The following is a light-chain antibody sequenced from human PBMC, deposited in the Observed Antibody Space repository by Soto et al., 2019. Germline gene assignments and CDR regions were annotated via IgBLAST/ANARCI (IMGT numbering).Light chain of an antibody. CDR1: SSDVGGYNY. Sequence: QSALTQPASLSVSPGQSITISCTGNSSDVGGYNYVSWYQQHPGKAPKLMIYDVSNRPSGVSNRFSGSKSGNTASLTISGLQAEDEADYYCSSYTSSSTLYVFGTGTKVTVL. V-gene: IGLV2-14*01. CDR2: DVS. J-gene: IGLJ1*01. CDR3: SSYTSSSTLYV.